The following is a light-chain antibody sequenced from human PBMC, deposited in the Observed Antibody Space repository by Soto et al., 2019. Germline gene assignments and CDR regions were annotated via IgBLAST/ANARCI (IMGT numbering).Light chain of an antibody. CDR3: MQALQSPHT. Sequence: DIVMTQPPFSQPVTLGEPASISCRSSQSLLQSNGYNYLDWYLQKPGQSPHLLFYLGSNRASGVSDLFSGTGSGTDFTLKISRVEAYDVWVYYCMQALQSPHTFGQGTKLDI. V-gene: IGKV2-28*01. CDR1: QSLLQSNGYNY. J-gene: IGKJ2*01. CDR2: LGS.